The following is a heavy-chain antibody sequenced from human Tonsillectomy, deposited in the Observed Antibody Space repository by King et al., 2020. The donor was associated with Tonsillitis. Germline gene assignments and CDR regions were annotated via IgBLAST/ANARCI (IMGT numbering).Heavy chain of an antibody. D-gene: IGHD1-26*01. CDR1: GFTFSSYW. Sequence: VQLVESGGGLVQPGGSLRLSCAASGFTFSSYWMNWVRQAPGKGLEWVANIKQDGSEKYYVDSVKGRFTISRDNAKNSLYLQMNSLRAEDTAVYFCARDRGLSVYYYYGMDVWGQGTTVTVSS. CDR2: IKQDGSEK. J-gene: IGHJ6*02. V-gene: IGHV3-7*01. CDR3: ARDRGLSVYYYYGMDV.